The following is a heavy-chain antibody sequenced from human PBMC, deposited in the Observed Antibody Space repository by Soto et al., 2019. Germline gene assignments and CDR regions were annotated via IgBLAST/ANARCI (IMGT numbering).Heavy chain of an antibody. CDR3: ARTLVGAPPFDY. V-gene: IGHV4-30-4*01. CDR1: GGSISSGNYY. Sequence: QVQLQESGPGLVKPSQTLSLTCTVSGGSISSGNYYWSWIRQPPGKGLEWIGYIYYSGSTYYNPSLQSRVNVSVDTSTNQFALKLSSVTAADTAVYYCARTLVGAPPFDYWGQGTLVTVSS. J-gene: IGHJ4*02. CDR2: IYYSGST. D-gene: IGHD1-26*01.